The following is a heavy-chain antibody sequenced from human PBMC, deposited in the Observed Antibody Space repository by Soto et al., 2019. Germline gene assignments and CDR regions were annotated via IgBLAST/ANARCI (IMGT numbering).Heavy chain of an antibody. V-gene: IGHV3-7*01. CDR3: ARGDTPMITGMDSFDI. D-gene: IGHD5-18*01. CDR1: GFTFSRYW. Sequence: GGSMRLSCAASGFTFSRYWMNWVRQAPGKGLEWVANIKQDGTEKNYVDSVKGRFTISRDNARNSLYLQMDSLRAEDTAVYFCARGDTPMITGMDSFDIWGQGTMVTVSS. J-gene: IGHJ3*02. CDR2: IKQDGTEK.